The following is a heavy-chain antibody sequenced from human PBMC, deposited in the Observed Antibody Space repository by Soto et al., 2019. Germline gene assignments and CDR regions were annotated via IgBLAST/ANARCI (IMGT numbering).Heavy chain of an antibody. CDR2: IYQSGST. Sequence: PSQTLSHTCSISGGSMSAYHWNWIRQTPEKGLEWIGYIYQSGSTRYNPSLKSRVTISLDTSKNQFSLKLRSVNAAATAVYYFASGYIDHRDLHYFRTQRTSDL. V-gene: IGHV4-59*03. CDR3: ASGYIDHRDLHYFRTQRTSDL. J-gene: IGHJ2*01. CDR1: GGSMSAYH. D-gene: IGHD5-18*01.